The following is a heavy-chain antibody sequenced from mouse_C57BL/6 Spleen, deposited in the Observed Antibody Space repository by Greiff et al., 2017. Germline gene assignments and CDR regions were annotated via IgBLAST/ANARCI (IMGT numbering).Heavy chain of an antibody. Sequence: VQLQQSGPELVKPGASVKISCKASGYTFTDYYMNWVKQSHGKSLEWIGDINPNNGGTSYNQKFKGKATLTVDKSSSTAYMELRSLTSEDSAVYYCANGRTPFAYWGQGTLVTVSA. V-gene: IGHV1-26*01. CDR2: INPNNGGT. CDR3: ANGRTPFAY. D-gene: IGHD1-1*01. J-gene: IGHJ3*01. CDR1: GYTFTDYY.